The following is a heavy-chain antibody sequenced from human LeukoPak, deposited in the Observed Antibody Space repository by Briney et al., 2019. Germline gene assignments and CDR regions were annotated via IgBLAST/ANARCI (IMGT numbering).Heavy chain of an antibody. CDR3: TTDLGSGITFGGVLD. CDR1: GFTFSNAW. V-gene: IGHV3-15*01. CDR2: IKSKTDGGTT. Sequence: GGSLRLSCAASGFTFSNAWMSWVRQAPGKGLEWVGRIKSKTDGGTTDYAAPVKGRFTISRDDSKNTLYLQKNSLKTEDTAVYYCTTDLGSGITFGGVLDWGQGTLVTVSS. J-gene: IGHJ4*02. D-gene: IGHD3-16*01.